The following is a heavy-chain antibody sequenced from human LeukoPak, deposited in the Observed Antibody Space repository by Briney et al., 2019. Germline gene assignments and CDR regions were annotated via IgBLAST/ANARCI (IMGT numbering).Heavy chain of an antibody. CDR3: TRRLQTGEGFYYYYMDV. D-gene: IGHD7-27*01. V-gene: IGHV3-15*01. Sequence: GGSLRLSCAASGFTFSNAWMSWVRQAPGKGLEWVGRIKSKTDGGTTDYAAPVKGRFTISRVDSGNTAYLQMNSLKTEDTAVYYCTRRLQTGEGFYYYYMDVWGKGTTVTVSS. CDR2: IKSKTDGGTT. CDR1: GFTFSNAW. J-gene: IGHJ6*03.